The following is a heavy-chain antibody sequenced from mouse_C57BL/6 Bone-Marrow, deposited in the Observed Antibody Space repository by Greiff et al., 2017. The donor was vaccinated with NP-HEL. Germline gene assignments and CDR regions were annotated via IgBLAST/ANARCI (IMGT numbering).Heavy chain of an antibody. CDR3: ASKRGSSWDWYFDV. D-gene: IGHD1-1*01. CDR2: ISYSGST. CDR1: GYSITSDY. V-gene: IGHV3-8*01. Sequence: EVNVVESGPGLAKPSQTLSLTCSVTGYSITSDYWNWIRKFPGNKLEYMGYISYSGSTYYNPSLKSRISITRDTSNNQNYLQLKSVTTEDTATYYCASKRGSSWDWYFDVWGTGTTVTVSS. J-gene: IGHJ1*03.